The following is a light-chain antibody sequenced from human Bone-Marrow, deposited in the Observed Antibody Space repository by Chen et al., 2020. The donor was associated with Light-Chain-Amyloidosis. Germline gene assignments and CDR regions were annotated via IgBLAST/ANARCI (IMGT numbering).Light chain of an antibody. CDR3: GSYTTTNTLV. J-gene: IGLJ3*02. Sequence: QSALTQPASVSGSPGQSVTISCTGSNSDVGAHKDVSWYQHTPGKAPKRIIYDVGDRPSGLSYRVSGSTSGNTASLTIYGLQAEDEADYYCGSYTTTNTLVFGGGTKLTVL. CDR1: NSDVGAHKD. V-gene: IGLV2-14*03. CDR2: DVG.